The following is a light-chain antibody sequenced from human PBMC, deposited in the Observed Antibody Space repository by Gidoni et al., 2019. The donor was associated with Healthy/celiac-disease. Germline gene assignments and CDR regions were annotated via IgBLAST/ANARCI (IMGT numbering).Light chain of an antibody. Sequence: EIVLTQSPGTLSLSPGERATLSCRASQSVSSSYLAWYQQKPGQAPRLLIYGASSRATGIPDRFSGSGSGTDFTLTISRLEPEDFAVYYCQQHGSSPPMCSFGQGTKLEIK. V-gene: IGKV3-20*01. CDR2: GAS. J-gene: IGKJ2*04. CDR3: QQHGSSPPMCS. CDR1: QSVSSSY.